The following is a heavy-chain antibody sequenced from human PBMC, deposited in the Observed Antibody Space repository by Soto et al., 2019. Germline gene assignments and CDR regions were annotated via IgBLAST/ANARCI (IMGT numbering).Heavy chain of an antibody. CDR2: IYSGGST. CDR1: GFTVSNNY. Sequence: EVQLVESGGGLVQPGGSLRLSCAVSGFTVSNNYMSWVRQAPGKGLEWVSVIYSGGSTYYADSIKGRFTISRDNSKNTLYLQMNSLRAEDTAVYDCATSPTVGHWGQGTLVTVSS. CDR3: ATSPTVGH. D-gene: IGHD2-2*01. J-gene: IGHJ4*02. V-gene: IGHV3-66*01.